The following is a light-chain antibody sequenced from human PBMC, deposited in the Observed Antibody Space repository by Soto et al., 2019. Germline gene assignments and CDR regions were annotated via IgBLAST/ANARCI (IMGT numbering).Light chain of an antibody. V-gene: IGLV2-23*01. CDR2: EGN. Sequence: QSVLTQPASVSASPGQSITISSTGTSSDVGGYDLVSWYQQRPGKAPKLMIYEGNKRPSGVSNRFSGSKSGNTASLTISGLQAEDDADYYCCSYAGVSGVFGGGTKLTVL. CDR3: CSYAGVSGV. CDR1: SSDVGGYDL. J-gene: IGLJ3*02.